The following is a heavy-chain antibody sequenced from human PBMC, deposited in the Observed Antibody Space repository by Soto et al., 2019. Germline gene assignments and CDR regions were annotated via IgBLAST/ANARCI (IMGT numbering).Heavy chain of an antibody. J-gene: IGHJ4*02. CDR2: ISYDGSNN. D-gene: IGHD3-10*01. CDR3: AKDRGYYGSATYYPYSPGQ. CDR1: QFTFSDYA. Sequence: GGSLRLSCAASQFTFSDYAMHWVRQAPGKGLEWVAVISYDGSNNYYAASVKRRFTIARDNSNTTLFLQMNSLRPEDTAVYYCAKDRGYYGSATYYPYSPGQWGQGTLVTV. V-gene: IGHV3-30*18.